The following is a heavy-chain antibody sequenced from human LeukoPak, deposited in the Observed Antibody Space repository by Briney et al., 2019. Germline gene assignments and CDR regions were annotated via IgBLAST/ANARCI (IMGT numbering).Heavy chain of an antibody. CDR1: GFTPSSYW. V-gene: IGHV3-74*01. CDR3: ARFSPPPT. Sequence: TGGSLRLSCAASGFTPSSYWMHWVRQAPGKGLVWVSRISSDGTITNYADSVKGRFTISRDNAKNTLYLQMNSLRVEDTAVYYCARFSPPPTWGQGTLVTVSS. CDR2: ISSDGTIT. J-gene: IGHJ4*02.